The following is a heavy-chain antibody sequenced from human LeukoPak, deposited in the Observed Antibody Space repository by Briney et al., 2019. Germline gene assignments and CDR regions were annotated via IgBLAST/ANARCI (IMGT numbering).Heavy chain of an antibody. CDR3: ARDRTQYCTSTSCYKGPLDY. CDR1: GGTFSSYA. D-gene: IGHD2-2*02. CDR2: IIPIFGTA. J-gene: IGHJ4*02. Sequence: SVKVSCKASGGTFSSYAISWVRQAPGQGLEWMGGIIPIFGTANYAQKFQGRVTITADESTSTAYMELRSLRSDDTAVYYCARDRTQYCTSTSCYKGPLDYWGQGTLVTVSS. V-gene: IGHV1-69*13.